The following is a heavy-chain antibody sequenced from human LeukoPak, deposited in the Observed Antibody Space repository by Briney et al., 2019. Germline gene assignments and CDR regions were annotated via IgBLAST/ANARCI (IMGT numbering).Heavy chain of an antibody. CDR1: GFTFSSYW. J-gene: IGHJ4*02. CDR2: MSYDGSNK. D-gene: IGHD6-19*01. CDR3: AREGREWLSVGIDY. V-gene: IGHV3-30-3*01. Sequence: GGSLRLSCAASGFTFSSYWMSWVRQAPGKGLEWVALMSYDGSNKYYADSVKGRFTISRDNSKNTLYLQMNSLRAEDTAVYHCAREGREWLSVGIDYWGRGTLVTVSS.